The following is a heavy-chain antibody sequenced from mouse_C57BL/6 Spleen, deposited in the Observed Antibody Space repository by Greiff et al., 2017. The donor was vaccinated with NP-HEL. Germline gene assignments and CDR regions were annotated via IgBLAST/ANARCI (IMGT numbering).Heavy chain of an antibody. D-gene: IGHD2-1*01. CDR3: ARYSNYYFDY. CDR2: IRHKANGYTT. J-gene: IGHJ2*01. Sequence: EVKLVESGGGLVQPGGSLSLSCAASGFTFTDYYMSWVRQPPGKALEWLGFIRHKANGYTTEYSASVKGRFTISRDNSQSILYLQMNALRAEDSATYYCARYSNYYFDYWGQGTTLTVSS. V-gene: IGHV7-3*01. CDR1: GFTFTDYY.